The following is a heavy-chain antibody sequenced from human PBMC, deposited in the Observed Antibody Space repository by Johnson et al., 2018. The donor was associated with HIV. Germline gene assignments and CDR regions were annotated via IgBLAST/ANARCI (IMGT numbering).Heavy chain of an antibody. CDR3: AKRPVWAPRDAFDI. V-gene: IGHV3-30*18. CDR1: GFTFSNYA. D-gene: IGHD3-16*01. CDR2: VSYDGTNK. J-gene: IGHJ3*02. Sequence: QVQLVESGGGVVQPGRSLRLSCAASGFTFSNYAFHWVRQAPGKGLEWVAVVSYDGTNKYYADSVKGRFTISRDNSKNTLYLQMNSLRAEDTALYYCAKRPVWAPRDAFDIWGQGTMVTVSS.